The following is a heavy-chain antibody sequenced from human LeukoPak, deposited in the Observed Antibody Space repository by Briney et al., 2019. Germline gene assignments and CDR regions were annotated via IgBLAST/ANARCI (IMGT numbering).Heavy chain of an antibody. Sequence: GGSLRLSCAASGFTFSSYWMSWVRQAPGKGLEWVANIKQDGSEKYYVDSVKGRFTISRDNAKNSLYLQMNSLRAEDTAVYYCARDGQWELLDYYYYGMDVWGQGTTVTVSS. CDR1: GFTFSSYW. CDR3: ARDGQWELLDYYYYGMDV. V-gene: IGHV3-7*01. CDR2: IKQDGSEK. J-gene: IGHJ6*02. D-gene: IGHD1-26*01.